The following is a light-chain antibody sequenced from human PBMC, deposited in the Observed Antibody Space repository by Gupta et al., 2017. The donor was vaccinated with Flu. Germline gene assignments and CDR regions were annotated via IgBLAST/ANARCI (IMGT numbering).Light chain of an antibody. J-gene: IGKJ2*01. CDR2: EAS. Sequence: DIQMTQSPSTLSASVGDRVTITCRASQGIDNWLAWYQQKPGTAPKLLIYEASNLHSGVPSRFSASGSGTEFTLTISRLEPGDFATDYCQQCHSDPYTFGQGTKVEIK. CDR1: QGIDNW. CDR3: QQCHSDPYT. V-gene: IGKV1-5*03.